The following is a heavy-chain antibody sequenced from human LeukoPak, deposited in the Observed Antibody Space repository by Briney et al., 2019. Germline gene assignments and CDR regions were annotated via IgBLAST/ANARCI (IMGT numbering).Heavy chain of an antibody. J-gene: IGHJ6*03. CDR2: TYYRSKWYN. Sequence: SQTLSLTCAISGDSVSSNSAAWNWIRQSPSRGLEWLGRTYYRSKWYNDYAVSVKSRITINPDTSKNQFSLQLNSVTPEDTAAYYCARDQRQLQGRYYYYYMDVWGKGTTVTVSS. D-gene: IGHD6-6*01. V-gene: IGHV6-1*01. CDR1: GDSVSSNSAA. CDR3: ARDQRQLQGRYYYYYMDV.